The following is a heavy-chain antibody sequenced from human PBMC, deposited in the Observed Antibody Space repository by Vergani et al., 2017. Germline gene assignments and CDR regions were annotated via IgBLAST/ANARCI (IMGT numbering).Heavy chain of an antibody. Sequence: QMHLVESGGGVVQSGGSLRLSCVASGFTFSDFGMHWVRQTPGEGLECVAFIRSDENHQYYGESVKCRFTISRDNSKNTVYLQMTGLRVEDTAVYYCVKDDPSLDHWGQGTLGTVSS. J-gene: IGHJ4*02. CDR3: VKDDPSLDH. CDR1: GFTFSDFG. CDR2: IRSDENHQ. V-gene: IGHV3-30*02.